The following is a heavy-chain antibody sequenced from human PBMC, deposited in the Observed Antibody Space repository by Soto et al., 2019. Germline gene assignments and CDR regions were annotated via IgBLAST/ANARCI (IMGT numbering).Heavy chain of an antibody. CDR2: IYYSGIT. Sequence: SETLSLTCTVSGGSISSYYWSWIRQPPGKGLEWIGYIYYSGITNYNPSLKSRVTISVDTSKNQFSLKLSSVTAADTAVYYCARTYCSSTSCYNPYYYYYVMDGWGQRTTVTVSS. CDR1: GGSISSYY. D-gene: IGHD2-2*02. V-gene: IGHV4-59*12. CDR3: ARTYCSSTSCYNPYYYYYVMDG. J-gene: IGHJ6*02.